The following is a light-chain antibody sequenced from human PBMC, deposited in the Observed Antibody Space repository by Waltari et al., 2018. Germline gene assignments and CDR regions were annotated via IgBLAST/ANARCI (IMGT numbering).Light chain of an antibody. CDR2: EDN. CDR1: SGSIASNY. CDR3: QSYDSSNQGVV. V-gene: IGLV6-57*02. Sequence: NFMLTQPHSVSESPGKTVTISCTXSSGSIASNYVQWYQQRPGSAPTTVIYEDNQRPSGVPDRFSGSIDSSSNSASLTISGLKTEDEADYYCQSYDSSNQGVVFXGGTKLTVL. J-gene: IGLJ2*01.